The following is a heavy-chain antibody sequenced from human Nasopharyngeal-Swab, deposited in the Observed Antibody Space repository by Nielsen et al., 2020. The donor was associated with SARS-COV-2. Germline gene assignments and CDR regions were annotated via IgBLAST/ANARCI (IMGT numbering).Heavy chain of an antibody. D-gene: IGHD3-10*01. CDR2: IFPDDSDT. Sequence: GESLKISCKASGSFFNTYWIGWVRQMPGKGLEWMGIIFPDDSDTRYSPSFQGQVTISVDASTTPAYLQWSSLKASDTAMYYCARTEYGSGTNFDYWGQGTLVTVSS. J-gene: IGHJ4*02. CDR1: GSFFNTYW. CDR3: ARTEYGSGTNFDY. V-gene: IGHV5-51*01.